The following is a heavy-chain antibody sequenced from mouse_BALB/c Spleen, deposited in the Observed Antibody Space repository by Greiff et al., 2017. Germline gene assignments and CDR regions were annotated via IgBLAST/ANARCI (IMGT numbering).Heavy chain of an antibody. J-gene: IGHJ3*01. CDR2: INPSNGGT. CDR3: TAHFPWFAY. V-gene: IGHV1S81*02. CDR1: GYTFTSYY. Sequence: QVQLQQSGAELVKPGASVKLSCKASGYTFTSYYMYWVKQRPGQGLEWIGEINPSNGGTNFNEKFKSKATLTVDKSSSTAYMQLSSLTSEDSAVYYCTAHFPWFAYWGQGTLVTVSA.